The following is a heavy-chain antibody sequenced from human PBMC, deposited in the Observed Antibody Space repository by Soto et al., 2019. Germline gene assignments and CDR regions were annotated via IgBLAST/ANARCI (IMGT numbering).Heavy chain of an antibody. CDR3: ARGDYDVLTGYYPLDF. J-gene: IGHJ4*02. V-gene: IGHV1-46*01. Sequence: ASVKVSCKASGYTLTSYYMHWVRQAPGQGLAWMGIINPSGGSTSYAQNYQGRITMTSDTSTTTVYMELSSLRSEDTAVYFCARGDYDVLTGYYPLDFWGQGTLVTAPQ. CDR1: GYTLTSYY. D-gene: IGHD3-9*01. CDR2: INPSGGST.